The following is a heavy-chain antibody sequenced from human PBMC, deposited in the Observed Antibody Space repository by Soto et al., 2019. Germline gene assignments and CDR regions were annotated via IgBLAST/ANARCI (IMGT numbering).Heavy chain of an antibody. CDR1: GFTFSSYA. CDR2: ISGAAGNT. V-gene: IGHV3-23*01. J-gene: IGHJ5*02. Sequence: EVQLLESGGGLVQPGGSLRLSCAASGFTFSSYAMTWVRQAPGKGLEWVSSISGAAGNTQYANSVKGRCTISRDNSENTLYQQKNSLRVEDTARYYCAKDARSTVTVGNYFDPWGQGTLVTVSS. D-gene: IGHD4-4*01. CDR3: AKDARSTVTVGNYFDP.